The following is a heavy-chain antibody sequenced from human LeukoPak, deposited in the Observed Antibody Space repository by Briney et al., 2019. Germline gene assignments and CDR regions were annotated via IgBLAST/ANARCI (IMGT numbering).Heavy chain of an antibody. V-gene: IGHV1-69*13. CDR3: ARLLTGYYASGWFDP. Sequence: ASVKVSCKASGGTFSSYAISWVRQAPGQGLEWMGGIIPIFGTANYAQKFQGRVTITADESTSTAYMELSSLRSEDTAVYYCARLLTGYYASGWFDPWGQGTLVTVSS. CDR1: GGTFSSYA. J-gene: IGHJ5*02. D-gene: IGHD3-9*01. CDR2: IIPIFGTA.